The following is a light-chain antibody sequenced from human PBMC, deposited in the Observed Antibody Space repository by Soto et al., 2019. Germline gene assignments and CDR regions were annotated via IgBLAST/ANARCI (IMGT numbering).Light chain of an antibody. CDR1: XSVSSC. J-gene: IGKJ4*01. V-gene: IGKV3-11*01. CDR3: HQRSNWTPLT. CDR2: YAS. Sequence: SPSTLSLSPXXXXTLSXXXXXSVSSCLAWYQQNPGHATRPLLYYASNRPTGIPARVSGSGSGTDITLTITSLEPEHFAVYYYHQRSNWTPLTFGEGTKVEIK.